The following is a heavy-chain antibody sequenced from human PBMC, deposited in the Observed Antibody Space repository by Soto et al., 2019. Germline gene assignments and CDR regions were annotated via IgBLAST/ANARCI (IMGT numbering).Heavy chain of an antibody. CDR1: GFTFSSYA. D-gene: IGHD1-26*01. Sequence: EVQLLESGGGLVQPGGSLRLSCAASGFTFSSYAMSWVRQAPGKGLEWVSAISGSGGSTYYADSVKGRFTISRDNSKNTLDLQMNSLRAEDTAVYYCAKPPEWELLTSPFDYWGQGTLVTVSS. J-gene: IGHJ4*02. CDR3: AKPPEWELLTSPFDY. CDR2: ISGSGGST. V-gene: IGHV3-23*01.